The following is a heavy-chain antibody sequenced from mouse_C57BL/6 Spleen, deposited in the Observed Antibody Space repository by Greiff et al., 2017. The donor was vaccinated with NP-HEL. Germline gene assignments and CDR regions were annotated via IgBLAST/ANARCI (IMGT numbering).Heavy chain of an antibody. CDR2: INPGSGGT. CDR3: AKTLYYRNLYAMDY. CDR1: GYAFTNYL. Sequence: VQLQQSGAELVRPGTSVKVSCKASGYAFTNYLIEWVKQRPGQGLEWIGVINPGSGGTNYNEKFKGKATLTADKSSSTAYMQLSSLTSEDCAVYFCAKTLYYRNLYAMDYWGQGTSVTVSS. V-gene: IGHV1-54*01. J-gene: IGHJ4*01. D-gene: IGHD2-5*01.